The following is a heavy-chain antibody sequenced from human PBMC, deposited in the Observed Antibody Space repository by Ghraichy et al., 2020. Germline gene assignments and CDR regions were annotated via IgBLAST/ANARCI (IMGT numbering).Heavy chain of an antibody. Sequence: YLNISCAASGFTFSSYAMGWVRQAPGKGLEWVSAISASGGSTYYAASVKGRFTISRDNSKNTLSLQMNSLRAEDTAVYYCAKDGNYPMSYFDYWAQGSLVTVSS. D-gene: IGHD1-7*01. CDR2: ISASGGST. J-gene: IGHJ4*02. CDR1: GFTFSSYA. V-gene: IGHV3-23*01. CDR3: AKDGNYPMSYFDY.